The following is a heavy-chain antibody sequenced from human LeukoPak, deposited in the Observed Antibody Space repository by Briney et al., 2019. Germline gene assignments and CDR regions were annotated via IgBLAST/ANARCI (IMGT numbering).Heavy chain of an antibody. CDR1: GGSISSYY. Sequence: PSETLSLTCTVSGGSISSYYWSWFRQPPGKGLGWIGYIYYSGSTNYNPSLKSRVTISVDTSKNQFSLKLSSVTAADTAVYYCARLLRIAAAASFDYWGQGTLVTVSS. CDR2: IYYSGST. J-gene: IGHJ4*02. V-gene: IGHV4-59*08. D-gene: IGHD6-13*01. CDR3: ARLLRIAAAASFDY.